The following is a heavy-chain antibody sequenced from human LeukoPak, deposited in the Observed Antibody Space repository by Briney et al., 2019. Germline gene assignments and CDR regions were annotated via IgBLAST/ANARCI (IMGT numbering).Heavy chain of an antibody. Sequence: PETLSLTCTVAAGSLSSYYWSWIRQPPGKGLEWMGYIYYSGSTNYNPSLKSRVTISVDTSKNQFSLKLSSVTAADTAVYYCARDRRGATDYWGQGTLVTVSS. J-gene: IGHJ4*02. CDR2: IYYSGST. CDR3: ARDRRGATDY. D-gene: IGHD5-12*01. CDR1: AGSLSSYY. V-gene: IGHV4-59*01.